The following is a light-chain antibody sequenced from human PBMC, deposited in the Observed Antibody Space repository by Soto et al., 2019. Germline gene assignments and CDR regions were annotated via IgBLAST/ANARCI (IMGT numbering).Light chain of an antibody. CDR2: KAS. J-gene: IGKJ1*01. CDR1: QIISSW. CDR3: QHYNTYPWT. V-gene: IGKV1-5*03. Sequence: DIQMTQSPSILSASVGDRVTITCRASQIISSWLAWYQQKPGKAPNLLIYKASHLENGVPSRFSGSGSGTEFTLTISSLQPGDFATYYCQHYNTYPWTFGQGTKV.